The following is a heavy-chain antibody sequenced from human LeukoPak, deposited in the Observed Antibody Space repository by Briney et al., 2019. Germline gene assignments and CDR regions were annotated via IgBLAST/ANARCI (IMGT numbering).Heavy chain of an antibody. CDR3: AGERSAYYGLDV. Sequence: GGSLRLSCAASGFTFSSYAMSWVRQAPGKGLEWVSAISGSGGSTYYADSVKGRFTISRDNSKNTVFLQMDSLRGEDTAVYYCAGERSAYYGLDVWGQGTTVTVSS. CDR2: ISGSGGST. CDR1: GFTFSSYA. J-gene: IGHJ6*02. V-gene: IGHV3-23*01. D-gene: IGHD3-16*01.